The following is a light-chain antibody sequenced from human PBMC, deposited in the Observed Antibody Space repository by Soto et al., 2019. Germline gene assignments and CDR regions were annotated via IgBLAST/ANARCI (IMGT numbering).Light chain of an antibody. J-gene: IGLJ1*01. CDR2: DVS. V-gene: IGLV2-14*01. CDR1: SSDVGGYNH. CDR3: SSYTSSSTLYV. Sequence: QSVLTQPASVSGSPGQSITISCTGTSSDVGGYNHVSWYQQHPGKAPKLMIYDVSNRPSGASNRFSGSKSGNTASLTISGFQAEDEADYYGSSYTSSSTLYVFGPGTKVTV.